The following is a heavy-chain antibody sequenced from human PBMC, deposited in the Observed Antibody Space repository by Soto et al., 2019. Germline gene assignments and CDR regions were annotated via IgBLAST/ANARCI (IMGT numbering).Heavy chain of an antibody. CDR1: GGTFSSYA. Sequence: GASVKVSCKASGGTFSSYAISWVRQAPGQGLEWMGGIIPIFGTANYAQKFQGRVTITADESTSTAYMELSSLRSEDTAVYYCAKELNVAAFDIWGQGTMVTVSS. CDR2: IIPIFGTA. V-gene: IGHV1-69*13. CDR3: AKELNVAAFDI. J-gene: IGHJ3*02. D-gene: IGHD2-15*01.